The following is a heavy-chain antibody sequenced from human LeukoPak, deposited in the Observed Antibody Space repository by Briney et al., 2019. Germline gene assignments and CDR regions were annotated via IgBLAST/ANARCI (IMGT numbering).Heavy chain of an antibody. CDR2: VSISSGTI. D-gene: IGHD3-16*01. V-gene: IGHV3-48*04. CDR1: GFTYGGHN. CDR3: ARAMSTFGGVRNYFDS. Sequence: GGSLRLSCAASGFTYGGHNMNWVRQAPGKGLEWISFVSISSGTIYYADSVNGRFRISRDNAKSSLDLEMNSLRAEDTAVYYCARAMSTFGGVRNYFDSWGQGTLVTVSS. J-gene: IGHJ4*02.